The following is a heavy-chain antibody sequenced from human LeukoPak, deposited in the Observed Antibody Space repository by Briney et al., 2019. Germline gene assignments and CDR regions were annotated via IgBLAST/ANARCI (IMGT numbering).Heavy chain of an antibody. Sequence: PSETLSLTCTVSGGSVSSGSYYWSWIRQPPGKGPEWIGYIYYSGSTNYNPSLKSRVTISVDTSKNQFSLKLSSVTAADTAVYYCASSQWLAYYFDYWGQGTLVTVSS. J-gene: IGHJ4*02. CDR2: IYYSGST. V-gene: IGHV4-61*01. CDR3: ASSQWLAYYFDY. D-gene: IGHD6-19*01. CDR1: GGSVSSGSYY.